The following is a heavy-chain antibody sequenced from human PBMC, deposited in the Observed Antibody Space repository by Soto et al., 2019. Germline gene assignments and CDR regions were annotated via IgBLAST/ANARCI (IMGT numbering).Heavy chain of an antibody. D-gene: IGHD4-4*01. CDR1: GFTFSSSA. V-gene: IGHV1-58*01. CDR2: IDVGSANA. J-gene: IGHJ4*02. CDR3: ARHVLNTGLPIGY. Sequence: SVKVSCKTSGFTFSSSAVHWVRQARGHRLQWIGWIDVGSANANYAHMLQERVTISRDTANSQFFLKVKSVTAADTAVYYCARHVLNTGLPIGYWGPGTLVTVSS.